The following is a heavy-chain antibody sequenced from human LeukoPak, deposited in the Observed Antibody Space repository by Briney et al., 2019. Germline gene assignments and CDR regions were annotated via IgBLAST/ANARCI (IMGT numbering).Heavy chain of an antibody. Sequence: SETLSLTCTVSGGSISNYYWSWIRQPPGKGLEWIGYVHYSGSTNYNPSLKSRATISVDTSKSQFSLKLSSVTAADTAIYCCARGYSSSWYYFDYWGQGTLVTVSS. CDR3: ARGYSSSWYYFDY. CDR1: GGSISNYY. V-gene: IGHV4-59*08. J-gene: IGHJ4*02. D-gene: IGHD6-13*01. CDR2: VHYSGST.